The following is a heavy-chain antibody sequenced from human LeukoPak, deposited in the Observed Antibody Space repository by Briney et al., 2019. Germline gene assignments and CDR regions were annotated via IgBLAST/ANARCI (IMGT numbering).Heavy chain of an antibody. CDR3: ARVGRGYSFKVYYFDY. V-gene: IGHV3-30*04. CDR2: ISYDGSNK. CDR1: GFTLSGYA. J-gene: IGHJ4*02. D-gene: IGHD5-18*01. Sequence: PGGSLRLSCAASGFTLSGYAIHWVRQAPGKGLEGVAVISYDGSNKFYADSVKGRFTISRDNSNNTLYLQMNSLRAEDTAIYYCARVGRGYSFKVYYFDYWGQGTLVTVSS.